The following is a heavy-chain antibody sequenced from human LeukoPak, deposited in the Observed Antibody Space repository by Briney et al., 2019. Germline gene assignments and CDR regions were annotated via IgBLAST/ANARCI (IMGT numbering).Heavy chain of an antibody. V-gene: IGHV4-4*07. CDR1: GGSISSYY. J-gene: IGHJ3*02. CDR2: IYTSGST. CDR3: ASTYLGASKDAFDI. D-gene: IGHD5-12*01. Sequence: SETLSLTCTVSGGSISSYYWSWIRQLAGKGLEWIGRIYTSGSTNHNPSFKSRVTMSLDTSKNQFSLKLSSVTAADTAVYYCASTYLGASKDAFDIWGQGTMVTVSS.